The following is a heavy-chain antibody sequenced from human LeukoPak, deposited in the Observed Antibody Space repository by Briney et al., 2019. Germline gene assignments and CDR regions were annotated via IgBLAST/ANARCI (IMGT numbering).Heavy chain of an antibody. CDR3: ARENTSYGAFDI. CDR2: ISAYNGST. J-gene: IGHJ3*02. CDR1: GYTFTNYG. V-gene: IGHV1-18*01. D-gene: IGHD3-16*01. Sequence: ASVKVSCKASGYTFTNYGISWVRQAPGQGLEWMGWISAYNGSTDYVQKFQGRVTMTTDTSTSTAHMELRSLRSDDTAVYYCARENTSYGAFDIWGQGTMVTVSS.